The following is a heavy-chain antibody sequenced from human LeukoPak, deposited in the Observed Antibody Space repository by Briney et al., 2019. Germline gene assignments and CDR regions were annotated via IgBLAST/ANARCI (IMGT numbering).Heavy chain of an antibody. V-gene: IGHV3-48*03. Sequence: GGSLRLSCVASGFTFSSYEMNWVRQAPGKGLEWVSYIRGSRMIIYYADSVKGGLTTSRDNAKSSLYLQRNGLRDEDTGVYYCARGRFSSGSPPHGAFDIWGQGTMVTVSS. D-gene: IGHD1-26*01. CDR3: ARGRFSSGSPPHGAFDI. CDR2: IRGSRMII. J-gene: IGHJ3*02. CDR1: GFTFSSYE.